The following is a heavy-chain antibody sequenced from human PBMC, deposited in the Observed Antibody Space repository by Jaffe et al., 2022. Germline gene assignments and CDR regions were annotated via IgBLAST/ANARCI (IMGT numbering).Heavy chain of an antibody. CDR3: ARVSPLDSTVTKEPNDAFDI. Sequence: EVQLVESGGGLVQPGGSLRLSCAASGFTFSSYEMNWVRQAPGKGLEWVSYISSSGSTIYYADSVKGRFTISRDNAKNSLYLQMNSLRAEDTAVYYCARVSPLDSTVTKEPNDAFDIWGQGTMVTVSS. V-gene: IGHV3-48*03. J-gene: IGHJ3*02. CDR2: ISSSGSTI. D-gene: IGHD4-17*01. CDR1: GFTFSSYE.